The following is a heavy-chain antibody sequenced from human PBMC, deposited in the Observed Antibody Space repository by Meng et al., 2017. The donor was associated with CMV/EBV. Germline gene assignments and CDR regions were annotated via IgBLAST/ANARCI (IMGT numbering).Heavy chain of an antibody. V-gene: IGHV4-34*01. CDR3: ARQRSSGWLYYYYGMDV. J-gene: IGHJ6*02. CDR1: GGSFSGYY. Sequence: SETLSLTCAVHGGSFSGYYWSWIRQPPGKGLEWIGEINHSGSTNYNPSLKSRVTISVDTSKNQFSLKLSSVTAADTAVYYCARQRSSGWLYYYYGMDVWGQGTTVTVSS. D-gene: IGHD6-19*01. CDR2: INHSGST.